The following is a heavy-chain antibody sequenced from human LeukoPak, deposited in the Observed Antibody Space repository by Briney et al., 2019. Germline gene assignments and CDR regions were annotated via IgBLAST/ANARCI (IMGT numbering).Heavy chain of an antibody. J-gene: IGHJ4*02. D-gene: IGHD5-18*01. CDR3: ARRWTSGYSHGSVNY. CDR2: INHSGST. Sequence: SETLSLTCAVYGGSFSGYYWSWIRQPPGKGLEWIGEINHSGSTNYNPSLKSRVTISVDTSKNQFSLKLSSVTAADTAVYYCARRWTSGYSHGSVNYWGQGTLVTVSS. CDR1: GGSFSGYY. V-gene: IGHV4-34*01.